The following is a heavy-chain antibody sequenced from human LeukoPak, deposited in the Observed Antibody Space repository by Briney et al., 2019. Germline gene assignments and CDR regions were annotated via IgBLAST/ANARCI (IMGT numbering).Heavy chain of an antibody. V-gene: IGHV1-8*01. CDR3: ARGKGAARYYYYMDV. Sequence: GASVKVSCKASGYTFTSYNINWVRQATGQGLEWMGWMNPNSGNTGYAQKFQGRVTMTRNTSISTAYMELSSLRSEDTAVYYCARGKGAARYYYYMDVWGKGTTVTVSS. CDR2: MNPNSGNT. CDR1: GYTFTSYN. J-gene: IGHJ6*03. D-gene: IGHD6-13*01.